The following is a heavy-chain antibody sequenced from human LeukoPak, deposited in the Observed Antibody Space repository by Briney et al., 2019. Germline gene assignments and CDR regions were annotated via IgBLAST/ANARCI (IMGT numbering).Heavy chain of an antibody. J-gene: IGHJ4*02. V-gene: IGHV4-38-2*02. CDR3: ARITDLSVATDY. D-gene: IGHD6-19*01. Sequence: PSETLSLTCTVSGYSINSGYYWGWIRQPPGKGLEWIGSIWHTGSTYYNPSPKSRVTISVDTSKNQFSLKLTSVTAADTAVYYCARITDLSVATDYWGQGTLVTVSS. CDR1: GYSINSGYY. CDR2: IWHTGST.